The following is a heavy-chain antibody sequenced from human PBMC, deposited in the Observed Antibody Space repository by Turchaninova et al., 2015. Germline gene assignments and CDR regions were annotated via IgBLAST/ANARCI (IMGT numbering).Heavy chain of an antibody. CDR3: VRGPYDTSNYFYCLDV. CDR1: GGPTSNYS. J-gene: IGHJ6*03. CDR2: FYTSGRI. Sequence: QVQLEESGPGLVKPSETLSLTCSVSGGPTSNYSWSWIRQPAGKGLEWIGRFYTSGRINYNPSLKSRVTLSVDKSKNQFSLKLTSVTAADTAVYYCVRGPYDTSNYFYCLDVWGKGATVTVSS. V-gene: IGHV4-4*07. D-gene: IGHD3-22*01.